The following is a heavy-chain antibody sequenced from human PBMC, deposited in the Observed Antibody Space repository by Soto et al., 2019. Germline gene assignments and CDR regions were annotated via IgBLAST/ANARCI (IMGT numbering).Heavy chain of an antibody. Sequence: PSDTLSLTCTVSGGSISSISHYWGWIRQPPGKGLEWIASIYYGGSTYYNPSLKSRVTISVDTSKNQFSLELSSVTAADTAVYYCARQSYDTSGYYYSGYGMDVWGQGTTVTVS. J-gene: IGHJ6*02. CDR1: GGSISSISHY. V-gene: IGHV4-39*01. CDR2: IYYGGST. D-gene: IGHD3-22*01. CDR3: ARQSYDTSGYYYSGYGMDV.